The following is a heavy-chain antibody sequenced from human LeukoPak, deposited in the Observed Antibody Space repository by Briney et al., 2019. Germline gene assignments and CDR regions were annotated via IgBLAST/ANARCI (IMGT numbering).Heavy chain of an antibody. D-gene: IGHD2-21*02. V-gene: IGHV4-59*01. CDR3: ARVTRTHDAFDV. CDR2: IYSRGTT. CDR1: GDSINSYS. J-gene: IGHJ3*01. Sequence: SETLSLTCTVSGDSINSYSWTWIRQPPGKGLEWLGYIYSRGTTAYNPSLESRLTMSTDTSKNQFSLTLRSVTTADTAVYLCARVTRTHDAFDVWGQPIMVTVSS.